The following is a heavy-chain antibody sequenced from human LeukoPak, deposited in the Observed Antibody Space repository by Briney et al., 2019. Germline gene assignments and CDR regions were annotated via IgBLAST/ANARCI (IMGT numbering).Heavy chain of an antibody. CDR2: INHSGST. D-gene: IGHD3-10*01. J-gene: IGHJ4*02. CDR1: GGSFSGYY. Sequence: SETLSLTCAVYGGSFSGYYWSWIRQPPGKGLERIGEINHSGSTNYNPSLKSRVTISVDTSKNQFSLKLSSVTAADTAVYYCARGNSGYYGSGSICDYWGQGTLVTVSS. CDR3: ARGNSGYYGSGSICDY. V-gene: IGHV4-34*01.